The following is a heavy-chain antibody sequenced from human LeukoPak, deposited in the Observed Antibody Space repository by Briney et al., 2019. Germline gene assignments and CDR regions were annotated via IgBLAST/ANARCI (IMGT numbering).Heavy chain of an antibody. J-gene: IGHJ6*02. CDR3: ARVSAAIRYYYYYGMDV. D-gene: IGHD2-2*02. Sequence: SETLSLTCTVSGGSISSYYWSWIRQPPVKGLEWIGYIYYSGSTNYNPSLKSRVTISVDTSKNQFSLKLSSVTAADTAVYYCARVSAAIRYYYYYGMDVWGQGTTVTVSS. CDR1: GGSISSYY. CDR2: IYYSGST. V-gene: IGHV4-59*01.